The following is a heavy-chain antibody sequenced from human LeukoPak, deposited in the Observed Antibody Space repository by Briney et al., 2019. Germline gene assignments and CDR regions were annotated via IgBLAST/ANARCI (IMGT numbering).Heavy chain of an antibody. CDR3: ARAPRGYYYMDV. CDR1: GGTFSSYA. Sequence: GASVKVSCKASGGTFSSYAISWVRQAPGQGLEWMGGIIPIFGTANYAQKFQGRVTITADKSTSTAYMELSSLRSDDTAVYYCARAPRGYYYMDVWGKGTTVTVSS. V-gene: IGHV1-69*06. CDR2: IIPIFGTA. J-gene: IGHJ6*03.